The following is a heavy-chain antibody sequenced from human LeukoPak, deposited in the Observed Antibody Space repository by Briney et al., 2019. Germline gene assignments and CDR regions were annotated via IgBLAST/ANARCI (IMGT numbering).Heavy chain of an antibody. Sequence: PGGSLRLSCAVSGFTFSSYAMSWVRQAPGKGPQWVSTLSSSGSNTYYADSVKGRFTISRDNSNNTLYLQMSSLRAEDTAVYYCAKWRSATGDFDYWGQGTLVTVSS. V-gene: IGHV3-23*01. CDR1: GFTFSSYA. J-gene: IGHJ4*02. CDR2: LSSSGSNT. CDR3: AKWRSATGDFDY. D-gene: IGHD7-27*01.